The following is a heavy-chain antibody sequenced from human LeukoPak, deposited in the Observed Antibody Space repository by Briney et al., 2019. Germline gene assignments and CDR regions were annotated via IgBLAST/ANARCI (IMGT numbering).Heavy chain of an antibody. CDR3: AKGPFIAAAGNWFDP. CDR2: IRSKANSYAT. J-gene: IGHJ5*02. V-gene: IGHV3-73*01. D-gene: IGHD6-13*01. CDR1: GFTFSGSA. Sequence: GGSLRLSCAASGFTFSGSAMHWVRQASGKGLEWVGRIRSKANSYATAYAASVKGRFTISRDDSKNTAYLQMNSLRAEDTAVYYCAKGPFIAAAGNWFDPWGQGTLVTVSS.